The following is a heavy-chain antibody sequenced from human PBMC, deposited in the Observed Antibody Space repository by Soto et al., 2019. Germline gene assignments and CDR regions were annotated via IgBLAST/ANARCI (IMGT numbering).Heavy chain of an antibody. CDR1: GFTFSVYW. V-gene: IGHV3-7*05. CDR3: ARVTGYYVFWTGYYFDS. D-gene: IGHD3-3*01. J-gene: IGHJ5*01. CDR2: IKSDGSEK. Sequence: EVQLVESGGGLVQPGGSLRLSCTASGFTFSVYWMSWVRQAPGKGLEWVTNIKSDGSEKYYVDSVKGRFTISRDNAKNSLFLQMNRLRAVNTAIYDCARVTGYYVFWTGYYFDSWGQGTLVTVSS.